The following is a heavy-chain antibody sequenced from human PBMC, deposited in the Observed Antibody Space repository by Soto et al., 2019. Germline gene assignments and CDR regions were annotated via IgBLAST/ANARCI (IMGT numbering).Heavy chain of an antibody. J-gene: IGHJ4*02. CDR3: ASSGGSPNLPFDY. CDR1: GGSISNFC. CDR2: ISYSGST. V-gene: IGHV4-59*01. D-gene: IGHD6-25*01. Sequence: SETLSLTCTVSGGSISNFCCSWIRQTPGKGLEWIGYISYSGSTNYNPSLKSRVTMSVDTPKNQFSLKLTSVTAADTAVYYCASSGGSPNLPFDYWGQGILVTVSS.